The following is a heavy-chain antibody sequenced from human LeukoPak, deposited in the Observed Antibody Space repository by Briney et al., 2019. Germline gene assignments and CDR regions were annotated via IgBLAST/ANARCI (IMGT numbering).Heavy chain of an antibody. V-gene: IGHV3-30*04. J-gene: IGHJ4*02. CDR2: ISYDGSNK. CDR1: GFTFSSYA. Sequence: PGGSLRLSCAASGFTFSSYAMHWVRQAPGKGLEWVAVISYDGSNKYYADSVKGRFTISRDNSKNTLYLQINSLRAEDTAVYYCARPRLGYCSSTSCYTPDYWGQGTLVTVSS. CDR3: ARPRLGYCSSTSCYTPDY. D-gene: IGHD2-2*02.